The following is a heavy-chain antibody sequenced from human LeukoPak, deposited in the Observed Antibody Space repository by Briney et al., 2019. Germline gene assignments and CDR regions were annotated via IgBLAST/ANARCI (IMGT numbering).Heavy chain of an antibody. CDR2: IYYSGST. CDR1: GGSVSSGSYY. V-gene: IGHV4-61*01. Sequence: PSETLSLTCTVSGGSVSSGSYYWSWVRQPPGQGLEWLGYIYYSGSTNYNPSLKSRVTISVDTSKNQFSLKLSSVTAADTAVYYCARDMTPNDAFDIWGQGTMVTVSS. J-gene: IGHJ3*02. CDR3: ARDMTPNDAFDI.